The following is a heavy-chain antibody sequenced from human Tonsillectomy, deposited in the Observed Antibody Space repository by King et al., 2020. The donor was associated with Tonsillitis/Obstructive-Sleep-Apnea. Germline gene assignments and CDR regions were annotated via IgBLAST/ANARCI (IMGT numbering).Heavy chain of an antibody. Sequence: VQLVESGGGSVKPGGSLRLSCAASGYTFCDYYMSWIRQAPGKGLEWVSYISSSGSTIYYADSVKGRFTISRDNAKNSLNLQMNSLRAEDTAVYYCARDFDSSGWYWYFDLWGRGTLVTVSS. D-gene: IGHD6-19*01. CDR1: GYTFCDYY. CDR3: ARDFDSSGWYWYFDL. J-gene: IGHJ2*01. V-gene: IGHV3-11*01. CDR2: ISSSGSTI.